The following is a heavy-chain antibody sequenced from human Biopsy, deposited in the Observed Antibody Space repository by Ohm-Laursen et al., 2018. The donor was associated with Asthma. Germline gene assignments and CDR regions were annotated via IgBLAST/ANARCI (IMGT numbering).Heavy chain of an antibody. V-gene: IGHV4-39*01. D-gene: IGHD3-22*01. Sequence: SETLSLTCLVSGGSITSSSYYWGWIRQPPGKGMEWIGSMYHSGSPYYHPSLKSRATISVDTSKNQLSLKMSSVTAADTAVYFCVRHQYSSSWSIFDYWGQGALVTVSS. CDR3: VRHQYSSSWSIFDY. J-gene: IGHJ4*02. CDR1: GGSITSSSYY. CDR2: MYHSGSP.